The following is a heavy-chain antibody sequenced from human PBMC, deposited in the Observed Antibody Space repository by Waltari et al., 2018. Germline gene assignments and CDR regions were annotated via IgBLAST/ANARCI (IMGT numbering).Heavy chain of an antibody. J-gene: IGHJ3*02. Sequence: QVQLVESGGGVVQPGGSWSLSWAASGFHFRSFGMHRSRQAPGKGLGGVAFIRYDGSNKYYADSVKGRFTISRDNSKNTLYLQMNSLRAEDTAVYYCAKTWATPLNSGYPARQDAFDIWGQGTMVTVSS. V-gene: IGHV3-30*02. D-gene: IGHD3-22*01. CDR1: GFHFRSFG. CDR3: AKTWATPLNSGYPARQDAFDI. CDR2: IRYDGSNK.